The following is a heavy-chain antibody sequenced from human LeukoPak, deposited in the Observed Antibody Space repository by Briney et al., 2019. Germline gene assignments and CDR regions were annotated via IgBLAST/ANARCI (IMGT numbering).Heavy chain of an antibody. CDR1: GFTFSRHG. D-gene: IGHD6-19*01. Sequence: GGTLRLSCAASGFTFSRHGMSWVRQAPGQGLEWVSAISGSGVSTYYADSVKGRFTISRDNAKNSLYLQMNSLRAEDTAVYYCARKSSAVAGPFDYWGQGTLVTVSS. CDR3: ARKSSAVAGPFDY. V-gene: IGHV3-23*01. J-gene: IGHJ4*02. CDR2: ISGSGVST.